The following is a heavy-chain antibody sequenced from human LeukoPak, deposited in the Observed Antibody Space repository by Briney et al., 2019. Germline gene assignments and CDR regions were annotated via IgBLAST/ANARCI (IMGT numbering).Heavy chain of an antibody. Sequence: ASVKVSCKASGYTFTSYDINWVRQAIGQGLEWMGWMNPNSGNTGYAQKFQGRVTMTRNTSISTAYMELSSLRSEDTAVYYCARDSISSWYSFDYWGQGTLVTVSS. CDR2: MNPNSGNT. CDR1: GYTFTSYD. CDR3: ARDSISSWYSFDY. V-gene: IGHV1-8*01. J-gene: IGHJ4*02. D-gene: IGHD6-13*01.